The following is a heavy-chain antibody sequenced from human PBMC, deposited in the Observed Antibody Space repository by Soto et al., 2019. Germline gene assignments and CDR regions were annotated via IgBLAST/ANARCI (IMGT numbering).Heavy chain of an antibody. J-gene: IGHJ4*02. D-gene: IGHD3-22*01. CDR2: IWYDGTNK. CDR3: ARADSSGYSALDY. CDR1: GFTFSYYG. Sequence: QVQLVESGGGVVQPGRSPRLSCAASGFTFSYYGMHWVRQAPGKGLEWVAIIWYDGTNKDYADSVKGRFTISRDYSKNTLSLQMNSLRGEDTAVYYCARADSSGYSALDYWGQGTLVTVSS. V-gene: IGHV3-33*01.